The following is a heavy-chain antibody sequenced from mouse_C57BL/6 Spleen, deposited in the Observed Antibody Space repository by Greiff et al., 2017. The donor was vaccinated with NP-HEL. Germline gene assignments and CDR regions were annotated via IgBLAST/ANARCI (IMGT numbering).Heavy chain of an antibody. D-gene: IGHD2-1*01. Sequence: QVQLQQPGAELVRPGSSVKLSCTASGYTFTSYWMHWVKQRPIQGLEWIGNIDTSDSETHYNQKFKDKATLTVDKSSSTAYMQRSSLTSVDSAVYDCARGEGNYVDYYAMDYWGQGTSVTVSS. J-gene: IGHJ4*01. CDR2: IDTSDSET. CDR1: GYTFTSYW. CDR3: ARGEGNYVDYYAMDY. V-gene: IGHV1-52*01.